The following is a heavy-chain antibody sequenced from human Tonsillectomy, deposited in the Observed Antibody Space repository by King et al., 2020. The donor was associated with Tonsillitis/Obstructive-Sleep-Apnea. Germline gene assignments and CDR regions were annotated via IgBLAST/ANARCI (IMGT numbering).Heavy chain of an antibody. D-gene: IGHD5-18*01. V-gene: IGHV3-43*01. CDR2: ISWDGDST. Sequence: VQLVESGGVVVQPGGSLRLSCAASGFTFDDYTMHWVRQAPGKGLEWVSLISWDGDSTYYADSVKGRFTISRDNSKNSLDLQMNSLRTEDTALYYCAKARTETAMVNYYMDVWGKGTTVTVSS. J-gene: IGHJ6*03. CDR1: GFTFDDYT. CDR3: AKARTETAMVNYYMDV.